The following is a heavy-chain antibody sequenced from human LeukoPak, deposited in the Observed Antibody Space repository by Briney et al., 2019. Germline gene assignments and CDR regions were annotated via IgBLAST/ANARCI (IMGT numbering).Heavy chain of an antibody. CDR3: AKVPYITIFGVVIIQGGYFDY. D-gene: IGHD3-3*01. CDR1: GFTFSSYA. V-gene: IGHV3-23*01. CDR2: ISGSGGCT. Sequence: PGGSLRLSCAASGFTFSSYAMSWVRQAPGKGLEWVSAISGSGGCTYSADSVKGRFTISRDNSKNTLYLQMNSLRAEDTAVYYCAKVPYITIFGVVIIQGGYFDYWGQGTLVTVSS. J-gene: IGHJ4*02.